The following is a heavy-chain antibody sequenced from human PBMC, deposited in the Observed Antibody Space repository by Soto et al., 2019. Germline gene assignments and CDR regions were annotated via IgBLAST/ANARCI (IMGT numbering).Heavy chain of an antibody. Sequence: GGSLRLSCAASGFTFSSYGMHWVRQAPGKGLEWVAVISYDGSNKYYADSVKGRFTISRDNSKNTLYLQMNSLRAEDTAVYYCAKDNSRNYRLYYYYYYGMDVWGQGTTVTVSS. V-gene: IGHV3-30*18. CDR2: ISYDGSNK. CDR3: AKDNSRNYRLYYYYYYGMDV. J-gene: IGHJ6*02. CDR1: GFTFSSYG. D-gene: IGHD4-4*01.